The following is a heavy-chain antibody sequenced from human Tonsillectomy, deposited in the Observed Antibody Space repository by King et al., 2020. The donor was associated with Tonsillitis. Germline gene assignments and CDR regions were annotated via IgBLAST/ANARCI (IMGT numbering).Heavy chain of an antibody. CDR3: ARDGSGGWSDYFDY. J-gene: IGHJ4*02. CDR2: IYYTGST. CDR1: GDSISSRY. Sequence: VQLQESGPGLVKPSETLSLTCTVSGDSISSRYWSWIRQPPGKGLEWIGYIYYTGSTNYNPSLRSRVTISVHTSKNQFSLKLSSVTAADTAVYYCARDGSGGWSDYFDYWGQGTLVTVSS. V-gene: IGHV4-59*11. D-gene: IGHD6-19*01.